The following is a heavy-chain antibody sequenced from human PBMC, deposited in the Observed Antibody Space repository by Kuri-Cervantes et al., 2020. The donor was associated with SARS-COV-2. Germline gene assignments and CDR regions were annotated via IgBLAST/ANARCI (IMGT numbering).Heavy chain of an antibody. Sequence: ESLKISCTVSGGSISTYYWSWIRQPPRKGLEWIGYIYYSGSTTYNPSLKSRVTISVDASKNQFSLELDSVTAADTAVYYCARDTGTYCSDISCYGYYYYYGMDVWGQGATVTVSS. D-gene: IGHD2-2*01. CDR1: GGSISTYY. CDR2: IYYSGST. CDR3: ARDTGTYCSDISCYGYYYYYGMDV. V-gene: IGHV4-59*01. J-gene: IGHJ6*02.